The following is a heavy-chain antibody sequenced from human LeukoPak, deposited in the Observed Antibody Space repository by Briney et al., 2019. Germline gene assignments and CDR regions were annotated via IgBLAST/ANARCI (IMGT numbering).Heavy chain of an antibody. Sequence: GGSLRHSCAASGFTFSSYAMGWVRQAPGKGPEWVSGISASGGDTWYPDSVKGRFTISRDNSKNTLFLQMNSLRVEDTAIYYCAKDAAGPEYWGQGTRVTVSS. CDR2: ISASGGDT. V-gene: IGHV3-23*01. CDR1: GFTFSSYA. D-gene: IGHD6-13*01. CDR3: AKDAAGPEY. J-gene: IGHJ4*02.